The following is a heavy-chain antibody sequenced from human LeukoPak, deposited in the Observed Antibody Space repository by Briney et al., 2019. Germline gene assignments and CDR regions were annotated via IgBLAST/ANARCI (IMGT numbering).Heavy chain of an antibody. CDR2: IYPGDSDT. CDR3: ARSMNYYMDV. Sequence: GESLKISCKGSGSRFTSYWIGWVRQVPAKGLEWMGIIYPGDSDTRYSPSFQGQVTISADKSISTAYLQWSSLKASDTAMYYCARSMNYYMDVWGKGTTVTVSS. J-gene: IGHJ6*03. CDR1: GSRFTSYW. V-gene: IGHV5-51*01. D-gene: IGHD6-6*01.